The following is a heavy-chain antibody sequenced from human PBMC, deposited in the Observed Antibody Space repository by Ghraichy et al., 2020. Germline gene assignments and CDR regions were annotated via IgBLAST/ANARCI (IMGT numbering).Heavy chain of an antibody. V-gene: IGHV3-21*01. CDR3: ARGAYYYDSSGYYYPAAVDY. J-gene: IGHJ4*02. CDR1: GFTFSSYS. Sequence: GGSLRLSCAASGFTFSSYSMNWVRQAPGKGLEWVSSISSSSSYIYYADSVKGRFTISRDNAKNSLYLQMNSLRAEDTAVYYCARGAYYYDSSGYYYPAAVDYWGQGTLVTVSS. CDR2: ISSSSSYI. D-gene: IGHD3-22*01.